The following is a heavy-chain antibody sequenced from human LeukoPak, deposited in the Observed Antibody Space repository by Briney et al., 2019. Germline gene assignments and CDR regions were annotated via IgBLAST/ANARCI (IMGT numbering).Heavy chain of an antibody. J-gene: IGHJ4*02. CDR2: INHSGST. CDR1: GGSFSGYY. V-gene: IGHV4-34*01. Sequence: PSETLSLTCAVYGGSFSGYYWSWIRQPPGKGLEWIGEINHSGSTNYNPSLKSRVTISVDTSKNQFSLKLSSVTAADTAMYYCARKRTAAAGRALDYWGQGTLVTVSS. CDR3: ARKRTAAAGRALDY. D-gene: IGHD6-13*01.